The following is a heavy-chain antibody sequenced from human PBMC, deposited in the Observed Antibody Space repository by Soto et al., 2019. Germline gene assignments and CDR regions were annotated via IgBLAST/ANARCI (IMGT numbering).Heavy chain of an antibody. Sequence: PGRPQRLPYAASGCNFRSYGMHWVRQAPGKGLEWVAVIWYDGSNKYYADSVKGRFTISRDNSKNTLYLQMNSLRAEDTAVYYCARDAGITMIVDGAFDIWGQGTMVTVSS. D-gene: IGHD3-22*01. V-gene: IGHV3-33*01. CDR2: IWYDGSNK. CDR1: GCNFRSYG. J-gene: IGHJ3*02. CDR3: ARDAGITMIVDGAFDI.